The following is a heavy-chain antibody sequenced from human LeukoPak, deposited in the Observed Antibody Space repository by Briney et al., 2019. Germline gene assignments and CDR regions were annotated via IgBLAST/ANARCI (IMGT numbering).Heavy chain of an antibody. CDR2: IIPIFGIA. J-gene: IGHJ3*02. CDR1: GGSFNNYA. V-gene: IGHV1-69*04. D-gene: IGHD3-9*01. CDR3: ARVKRGRYFDWLSPADAFDI. Sequence: SVKVSCKASGGSFNNYAISWVRQAPGQGLEWMGRIIPIFGIANSAQKFQGRVTITADKSTNTAYMELSSLRSEDTAVYYCARVKRGRYFDWLSPADAFDIWGQGTMVTVSS.